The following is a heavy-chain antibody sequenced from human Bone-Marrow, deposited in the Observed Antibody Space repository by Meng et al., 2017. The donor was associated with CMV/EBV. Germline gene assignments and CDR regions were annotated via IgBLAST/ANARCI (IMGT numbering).Heavy chain of an antibody. CDR2: MNPNSGNT. V-gene: IGHV1-8*01. J-gene: IGHJ4*02. CDR3: ARWAGIANYDFWSGPHDD. Sequence: ASVKVSCKASGYTFTSYDINWVRQATGQGLEWMGWMNPNSGNTGYAQKFQGRVTMTRNTSISTAYMELSSLRSEDTAMYYCARWAGIANYDFWSGPHDDWGQGTLVTVSS. D-gene: IGHD3-3*01. CDR1: GYTFTSYD.